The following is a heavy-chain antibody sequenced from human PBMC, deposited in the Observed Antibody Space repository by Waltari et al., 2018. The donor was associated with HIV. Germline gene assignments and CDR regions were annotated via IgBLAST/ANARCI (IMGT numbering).Heavy chain of an antibody. CDR2: VYSNGVT. Sequence: QLQLQESGAALVKPSDTLALTCSVSTGYITQICYWGWVRQSPGTGLEWIGPVYSNGVTHCTPSLESRVTMSVDTSKNQFSLTLTSVTAADTALYFCATLRTVTGTIDDWGQGILVTVSS. V-gene: IGHV4-39*01. J-gene: IGHJ4*02. CDR3: ATLRTVTGTIDD. D-gene: IGHD4-17*01. CDR1: TGYITQICY.